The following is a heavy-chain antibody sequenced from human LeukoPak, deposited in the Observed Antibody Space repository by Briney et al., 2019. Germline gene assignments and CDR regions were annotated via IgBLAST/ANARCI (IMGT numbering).Heavy chain of an antibody. CDR2: MNPNSGNT. CDR1: GYTFTSYD. D-gene: IGHD3-16*01. CDR3: ARDTSEGDYAWWFDP. J-gene: IGHJ5*02. V-gene: IGHV1-8*01. Sequence: GASVKVSCKASGYTFTSYDINWVRQATGQGLEWVGWMNPNSGNTGYAQKFQGRVTMTRNTSISTAYMELSSLRSDDTAVYFCARDTSEGDYAWWFDPWGQGTLVTVAS.